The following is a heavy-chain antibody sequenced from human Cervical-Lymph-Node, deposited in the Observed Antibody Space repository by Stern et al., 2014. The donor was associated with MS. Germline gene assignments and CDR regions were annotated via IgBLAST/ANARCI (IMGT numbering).Heavy chain of an antibody. CDR3: ARGLNYDMGV. J-gene: IGHJ6*02. V-gene: IGHV3-74*02. CDR2: INTDGSAT. CDR1: GLSFSGYW. Sequence: VQLVESGGGLVQPGGSLRLSCATSGLSFSGYWMHWVRQTPEKGLGWVSCINTDGSATRSADSVNGRFTISRDSAKNTLYLQMNSLRAEDTAVYYCARGLNYDMGVWGQGTTVTVSS.